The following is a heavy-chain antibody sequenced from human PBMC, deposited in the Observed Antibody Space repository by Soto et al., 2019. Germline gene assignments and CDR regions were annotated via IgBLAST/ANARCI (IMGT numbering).Heavy chain of an antibody. CDR3: ARASTDITFAGVIPSFDY. CDR1: GDSVSSNSAA. Sequence: PSQTLSLTCAISGDSVSSNSAAWNWIRQSPSRGLEWLGRTYYRSKWYNDYAVSVKSRITINPDTSKNQFSLQLNSVTPEDTAVYYCARASTDITFAGVIPSFDYWGQGTLVTVSS. V-gene: IGHV6-1*01. J-gene: IGHJ4*02. CDR2: TYYRSKWYN. D-gene: IGHD3-16*02.